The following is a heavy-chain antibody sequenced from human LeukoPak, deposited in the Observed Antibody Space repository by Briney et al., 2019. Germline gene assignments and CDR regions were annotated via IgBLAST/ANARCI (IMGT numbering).Heavy chain of an antibody. J-gene: IGHJ4*02. Sequence: SETLSLTCTVSGGSISSYYWGWIRQPPGKGLEWIGYIYYSGSTNYNPSLKSRVTISVDTSKNQFSLKLSSVTAADTAVYYCARAVAGSGYFDYWGQGTLVTVSS. V-gene: IGHV4-59*01. CDR2: IYYSGST. CDR3: ARAVAGSGYFDY. D-gene: IGHD6-19*01. CDR1: GGSISSYY.